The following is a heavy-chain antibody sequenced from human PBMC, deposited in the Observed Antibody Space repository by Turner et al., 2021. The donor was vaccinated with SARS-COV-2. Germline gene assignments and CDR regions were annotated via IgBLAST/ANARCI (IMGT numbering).Heavy chain of an antibody. J-gene: IGHJ4*02. CDR2: ISSKGGST. V-gene: IGHV3-64D*06. D-gene: IGHD3-22*01. CDR3: VKAGGGYYYDSSGTGTDYFDY. Sequence: EVQLVESGGGLVHPGGSLRLSCSASGFTFSSYAMHWVRQAPGKGLEYVSAISSKGGSTYYADSVKGRFTISRDNAKNTMYLQRSSLRAEDTAVYYCVKAGGGYYYDSSGTGTDYFDYWGQGTLVTVSS. CDR1: GFTFSSYA.